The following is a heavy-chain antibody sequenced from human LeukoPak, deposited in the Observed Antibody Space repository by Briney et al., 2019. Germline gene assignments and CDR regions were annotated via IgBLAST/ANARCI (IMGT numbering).Heavy chain of an antibody. D-gene: IGHD6-13*01. J-gene: IGHJ5*02. CDR2: ISPYNGNT. V-gene: IGHV1-18*01. CDR3: AREGTFSSPRNWFDP. CDR1: GYTFTSYA. Sequence: ASVKVSCKASGYTFTSYAMNWVRQAPGQGLEWMGWISPYNGNTDYAQKLQGRVTMTRDTSTSTVYMELSILRSEDTAVYYCAREGTFSSPRNWFDPWGQGTLVTVSS.